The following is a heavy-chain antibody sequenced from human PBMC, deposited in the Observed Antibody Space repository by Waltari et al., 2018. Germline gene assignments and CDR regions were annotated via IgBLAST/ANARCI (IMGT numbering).Heavy chain of an antibody. J-gene: IGHJ4*02. CDR3: ARDSSGSYSDY. CDR1: GGTFSSYA. CDR2: SIPSFGTA. V-gene: IGHV1-69*05. Sequence: QVQLVQSGAEVKKPGSSVKVSCKASGGTFSSYAISWVRQAPGQGLEWMGGSIPSFGTANYAQKFQGRVTITRDTSASTAYMELSSLRSEDTAVYYCARDSSGSYSDYWGQGTLVTVSS. D-gene: IGHD6-19*01.